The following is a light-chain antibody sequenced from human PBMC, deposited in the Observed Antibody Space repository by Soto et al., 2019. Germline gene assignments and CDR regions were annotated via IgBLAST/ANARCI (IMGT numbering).Light chain of an antibody. CDR3: QQYNSYPWT. Sequence: DIQMTQSPSTLSSYVGDRVTITCRASQSISSWLAWYQQKPGKAPNLLIYDAASLEAGVPSRFSGSGTGTEFTLTINSLQPTDFATYYCQQYNSYPWTCGQGTKVEI. CDR2: DAA. J-gene: IGKJ1*01. V-gene: IGKV1-5*01. CDR1: QSISSW.